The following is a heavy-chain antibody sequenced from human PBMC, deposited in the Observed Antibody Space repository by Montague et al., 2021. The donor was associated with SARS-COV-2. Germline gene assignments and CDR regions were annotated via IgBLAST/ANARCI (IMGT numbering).Heavy chain of an antibody. CDR1: GVSLSSSSFY. J-gene: IGHJ4*02. CDR3: ASSSYSSRWYYFDY. V-gene: IGHV4-39*01. D-gene: IGHD6-13*01. CDR2: IYYSGST. Sequence: SETLSLTCTVSGVSLSSSSFYWGWIRQPQGRGLEWIGSIYYSGSTYYNPSLKSRVSISVDTSKKQLSLRLSSVTAADTAVYYCASSSYSSRWYYFDYWGQGTLVAVPS.